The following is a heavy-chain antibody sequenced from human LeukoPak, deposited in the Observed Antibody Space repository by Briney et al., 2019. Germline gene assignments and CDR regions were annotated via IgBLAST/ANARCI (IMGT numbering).Heavy chain of an antibody. CDR2: IYSSGST. V-gene: IGHV4-59*01. CDR1: GGSISTYY. CDR3: ARGGPRGYSYGQFDP. J-gene: IGHJ5*02. Sequence: PSETLSLTCTVSGGSISTYYWSWIRQPPGKGLEWIGYIYSSGSTNYNPSLKSQVTISVDTSKNQFSLKLSSVTAADTALYYCARGGPRGYSYGQFDPWGQGTLVTVSS. D-gene: IGHD5-18*01.